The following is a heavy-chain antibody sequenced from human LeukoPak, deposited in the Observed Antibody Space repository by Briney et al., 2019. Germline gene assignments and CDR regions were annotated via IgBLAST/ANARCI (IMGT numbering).Heavy chain of an antibody. CDR2: IYYSGST. CDR3: ARRGAGTTLSTYYYYYMDV. CDR1: GGSISSSSYY. J-gene: IGHJ6*03. Sequence: PSETLSLTCTVSGGSISSSSYYWGWIRQPPGKGLEWIVSIYYSGSTYYNPSLKSRVTISVDTSKNQFSLKLSSVTAADTAVYYCARRGAGTTLSTYYYYYMDVWGKGTTVTVSS. V-gene: IGHV4-39*07. D-gene: IGHD1-1*01.